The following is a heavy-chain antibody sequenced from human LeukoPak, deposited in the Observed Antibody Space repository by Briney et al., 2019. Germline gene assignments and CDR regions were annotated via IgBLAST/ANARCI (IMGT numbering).Heavy chain of an antibody. D-gene: IGHD1-26*01. CDR3: VRVASGGDLGDAFDI. V-gene: IGHV3-7*01. CDR2: IKLDGSEK. J-gene: IGHJ3*02. CDR1: RFTFSRYW. Sequence: PGGSLRLSCAASRFTFSRYWMTWVRQAPEKGLEWVASIKLDGSEKYYVDSVKGRFTISRENANNSLYLQMNSLRPGDTGVYYCVRVASGGDLGDAFDIWGQGTKVIVSS.